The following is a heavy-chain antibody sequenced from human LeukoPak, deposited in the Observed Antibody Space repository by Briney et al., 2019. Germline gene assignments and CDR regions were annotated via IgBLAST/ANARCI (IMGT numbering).Heavy chain of an antibody. CDR3: ARDIEERYSSSLGY. J-gene: IGHJ4*02. V-gene: IGHV3-7*01. D-gene: IGHD6-13*01. Sequence: PGTSLRLSCAASGFTFSSYWMSWVRQAPGKGLEWVANIKQDGSEKYYVDSVKGRFTISRDNAKNSLYLQMNSLRVEDTAVYYCARDIEERYSSSLGYWGQGTLVTVSS. CDR1: GFTFSSYW. CDR2: IKQDGSEK.